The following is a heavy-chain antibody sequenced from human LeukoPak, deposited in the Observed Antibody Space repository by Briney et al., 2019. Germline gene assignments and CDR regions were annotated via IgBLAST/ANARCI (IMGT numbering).Heavy chain of an antibody. Sequence: GGSLRLSCAASGFTFSSYAMSWVRQAPEKGLEWVSAISGSGGSTYYADSVKGRFTISRDNSKNTLYLQMNSLRAEDTAVYYCAKDGRLRLGELSKWGQGTLVTASS. D-gene: IGHD3-16*02. CDR1: GFTFSSYA. J-gene: IGHJ4*02. CDR3: AKDGRLRLGELSK. CDR2: ISGSGGST. V-gene: IGHV3-23*01.